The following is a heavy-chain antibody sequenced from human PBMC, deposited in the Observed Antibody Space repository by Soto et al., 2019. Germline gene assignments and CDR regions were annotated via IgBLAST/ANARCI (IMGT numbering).Heavy chain of an antibody. Sequence: GGSLRLSCAASGFTFSSYVMHWVRQAPGKRLEWVAVVSNDGSNKDYADSVKGRFTISRDNSKDTLYLQMNSLRAEDTAVYYCAKVLLTYTSGWYHPHFDYWGQGTLVTVSS. CDR3: AKVLLTYTSGWYHPHFDY. V-gene: IGHV3-30*18. D-gene: IGHD6-19*01. J-gene: IGHJ4*02. CDR2: VSNDGSNK. CDR1: GFTFSSYV.